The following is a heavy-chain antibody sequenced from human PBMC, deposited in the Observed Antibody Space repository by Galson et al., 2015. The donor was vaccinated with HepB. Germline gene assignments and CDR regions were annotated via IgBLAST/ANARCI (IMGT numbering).Heavy chain of an antibody. D-gene: IGHD2-2*01. J-gene: IGHJ6*02. Sequence: SVKVSCKASGYTFTSYGISWVRQAPGQGLEWMGWISAYNGNTNYAQKLQGRVTMTTDESTSTAYMELSSLRSEDTAVYYCARADIVVVPAAGHYYYGMDVWGQGTTVTVSS. V-gene: IGHV1-18*04. CDR1: GYTFTSYG. CDR2: ISAYNGNT. CDR3: ARADIVVVPAAGHYYYGMDV.